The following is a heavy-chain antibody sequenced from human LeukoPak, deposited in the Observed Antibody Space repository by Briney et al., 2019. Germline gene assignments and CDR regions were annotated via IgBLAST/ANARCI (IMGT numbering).Heavy chain of an antibody. CDR3: AKDKSSSGWYFDY. CDR1: GFTFSSYS. V-gene: IGHV3-23*01. Sequence: GGSLRLSCAASGFTFSSYSMNWVRQAPGKGLEWVSAISGSGGSTYYADSVKGRFTISRDNSKNTLYLQMNSLRAEDTAVYYCAKDKSSSGWYFDYWGQGTLVTVSS. CDR2: ISGSGGST. D-gene: IGHD6-19*01. J-gene: IGHJ4*02.